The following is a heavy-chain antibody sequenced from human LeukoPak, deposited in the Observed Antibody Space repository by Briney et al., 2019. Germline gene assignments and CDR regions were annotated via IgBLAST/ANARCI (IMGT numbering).Heavy chain of an antibody. CDR2: ISPYNDNT. CDR1: GYSFPSYG. V-gene: IGHV1-18*01. CDR3: ARGSRSDAFDI. Sequence: GASVKVSCKASGYSFPSYGISWVRQAPGQGPEWMGWISPYNDNTNYAQKLQGRATLTTDTSTSTAYMELSSLRSEDTAVYYCARGSRSDAFDIWGQGTMVTVSS. J-gene: IGHJ3*02.